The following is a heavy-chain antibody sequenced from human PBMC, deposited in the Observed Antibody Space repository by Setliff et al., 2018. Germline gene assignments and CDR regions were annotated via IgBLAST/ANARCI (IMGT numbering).Heavy chain of an antibody. Sequence: SETLSLTCTASGGSVSNSGFFWGWLRQAPGKGLEWIGNIYDSGSSNYNASLKSRLIITRDTSKNQISLKLTSVTAADTAVYCCGRGFSRIEGWGNWFDPWGQGILVTVSS. V-gene: IGHV4-39*01. CDR2: IYDSGSS. D-gene: IGHD2-15*01. J-gene: IGHJ5*02. CDR3: GRGFSRIEGWGNWFDP. CDR1: GGSVSNSGFF.